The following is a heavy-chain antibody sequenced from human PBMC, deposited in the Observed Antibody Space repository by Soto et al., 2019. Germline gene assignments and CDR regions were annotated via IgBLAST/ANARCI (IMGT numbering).Heavy chain of an antibody. D-gene: IGHD3-3*01. CDR1: GYTFTSYD. V-gene: IGHV1-8*01. J-gene: IGHJ4*02. CDR3: ARGLSVSFWGGYYNFDY. Sequence: QVQLVQSGAEVKKPGASVKVSCKASGYTFTSYDINWVRQATGQGLEWMGWMNPNSGNTGYAQKFQGRVTMTRNTSISTAYMELSSLRSEDTAVYYCARGLSVSFWGGYYNFDYWGQGTLVTVSS. CDR2: MNPNSGNT.